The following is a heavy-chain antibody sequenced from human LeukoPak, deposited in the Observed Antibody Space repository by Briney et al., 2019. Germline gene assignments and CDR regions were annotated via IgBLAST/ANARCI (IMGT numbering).Heavy chain of an antibody. CDR2: IETDGSST. D-gene: IGHD6-13*01. Sequence: GGSLRLTCEASGFTFRSYWMHWVRQAPGKGLMWVSRIETDGSSTNYADSVKGRFTISRDNARNTVYLQMNSLRADDTAVYYCARDPSSWNGFFDSWGLGTLVTVSS. V-gene: IGHV3-74*01. CDR3: ARDPSSWNGFFDS. J-gene: IGHJ4*02. CDR1: GFTFRSYW.